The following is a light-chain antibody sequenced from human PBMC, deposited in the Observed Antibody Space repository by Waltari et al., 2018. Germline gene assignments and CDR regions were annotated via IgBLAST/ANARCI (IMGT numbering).Light chain of an antibody. Sequence: EIVFTQSPVTLSLSPGARATLSCRASQSVSSSYLAWYQQKPGQAPRLLIYGASSRATGIPDRFSGSGSGTDFTLTISRLEPEDFAVYYCQQYGSSPRTFGQGTKVEIK. CDR1: QSVSSSY. V-gene: IGKV3-20*01. CDR2: GAS. J-gene: IGKJ1*01. CDR3: QQYGSSPRT.